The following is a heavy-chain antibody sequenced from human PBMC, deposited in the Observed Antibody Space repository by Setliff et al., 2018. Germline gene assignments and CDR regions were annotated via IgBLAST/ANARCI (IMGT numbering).Heavy chain of an antibody. V-gene: IGHV1-2*02. CDR3: ARGGGSSSWYDAFDI. CDR2: INPNSGGT. J-gene: IGHJ3*02. D-gene: IGHD6-13*01. CDR1: GYTFTGYY. Sequence: ASVKVSCKASGYTFTGYYMHWVRQAPGQGLEWMGWINPNSGGTNYAQKFQGRVTMTRDTSISTAYMGLSRLRSDDTAVYYCARGGGSSSWYDAFDIWGQGTMVTV.